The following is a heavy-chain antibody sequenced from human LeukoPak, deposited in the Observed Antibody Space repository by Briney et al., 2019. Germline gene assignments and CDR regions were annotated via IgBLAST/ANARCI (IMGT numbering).Heavy chain of an antibody. V-gene: IGHV4-39*07. J-gene: IGHJ4*02. CDR2: IYYSGSA. D-gene: IGHD4-17*01. CDR1: GDSISGSNYF. CDR3: ARGGDYGDLRYFDY. Sequence: SETLSLTCTVSGDSISGSNYFWGWIRQPPGKGLEWIGSIYYSGSAYSNPSLKSRVTISVDTSKNQFSLKLNSVTAADTAVYYCARGGDYGDLRYFDYWGQGTLVTVSS.